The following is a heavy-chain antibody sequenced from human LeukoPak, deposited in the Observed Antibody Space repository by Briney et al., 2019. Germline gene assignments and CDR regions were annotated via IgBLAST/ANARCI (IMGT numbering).Heavy chain of an antibody. CDR1: GSTFTRYY. Sequence: GPSVKLSCKASGSTFTRYYMHWVRQAPGHRLEWMGWINPNSSGTNYAKKFQCRVTMTRDTSITPATLEFSRLRSDDTTVYYYAIGLEYSGFDLVILYYYYYYMDVGGKGSTVTVSS. J-gene: IGHJ6*03. D-gene: IGHD5-12*01. CDR3: AIGLEYSGFDLVILYYYYYYMDV. CDR2: INPNSSGT. V-gene: IGHV1-2*02.